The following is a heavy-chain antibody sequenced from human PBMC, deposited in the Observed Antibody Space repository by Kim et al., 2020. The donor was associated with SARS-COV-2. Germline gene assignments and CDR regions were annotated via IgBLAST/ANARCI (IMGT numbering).Heavy chain of an antibody. CDR2: INAGNGNA. V-gene: IGHV1-3*01. CDR3: ARSGYSGYKPYCFDY. D-gene: IGHD5-12*01. CDR1: GYIFATYA. J-gene: IGHJ4*02. Sequence: PSVKVSCKASGYIFATYAMHWVRQAPGQRLEWMGWINAGNGNAKYSPKFQGRVTVTRDTSASTAYMEMSSLRSEDTAVYYCARSGYSGYKPYCFDYWGQGTLVTVSS.